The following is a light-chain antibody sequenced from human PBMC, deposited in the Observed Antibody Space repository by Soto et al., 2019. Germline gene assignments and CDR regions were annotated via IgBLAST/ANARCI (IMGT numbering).Light chain of an antibody. Sequence: DIQMTHSPSSLSASVGDIVTITCRAIQSISSYLNWYQQKPGKAPKLLIYKASTLKSGVPSRFSGSGSGTEFTLTISSLQPDDFATYYCQNYNSYSEEFGQGTKVDIK. CDR2: KAS. CDR3: QNYNSYSEE. CDR1: QSISSY. J-gene: IGKJ1*01. V-gene: IGKV1-5*03.